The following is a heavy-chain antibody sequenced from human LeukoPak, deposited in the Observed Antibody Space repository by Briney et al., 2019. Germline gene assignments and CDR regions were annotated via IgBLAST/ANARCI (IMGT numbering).Heavy chain of an antibody. Sequence: GASVKVSCKASGYTFTSYGISWVRQAPGQGLEWMGWISAYNGNTNYAQKLQGRVTMTTDTSASTAYMELRSLRSDDTAVYYCARRGYGGNSQGAADYWGQGTLVTVSS. J-gene: IGHJ4*02. D-gene: IGHD4-23*01. V-gene: IGHV1-18*01. CDR1: GYTFTSYG. CDR3: ARRGYGGNSQGAADY. CDR2: ISAYNGNT.